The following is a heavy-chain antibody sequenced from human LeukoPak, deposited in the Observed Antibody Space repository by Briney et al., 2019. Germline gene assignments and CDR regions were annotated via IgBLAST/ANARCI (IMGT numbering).Heavy chain of an antibody. CDR1: GFTFSNYG. J-gene: IGHJ4*02. Sequence: GGSLRLSCAASGFTFSNYGMHWVRQAPGKELEWVAVIWDDGSNEYYADSVKGRFTIFRDNRRNTLYLQMNSLRAEDTAVYSCARDHSGTQDYWGQGTLVTVSS. CDR2: IWDDGSNE. V-gene: IGHV3-33*01. D-gene: IGHD1-1*01. CDR3: ARDHSGTQDY.